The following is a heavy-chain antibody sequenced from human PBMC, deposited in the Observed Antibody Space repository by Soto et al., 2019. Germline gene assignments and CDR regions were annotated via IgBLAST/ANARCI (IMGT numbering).Heavy chain of an antibody. Sequence: PGGSLRLSCAASGFTFSSYGMHWVRQAPGKGLEWVAVIWYDGSNKYYADSVKGRFTISRDNSKNTLYLQMNSLRAEDTAVYHCAREAVDYDFWSGPTDIWGQGTMVTVSS. D-gene: IGHD3-3*01. CDR2: IWYDGSNK. CDR3: AREAVDYDFWSGPTDI. V-gene: IGHV3-33*01. J-gene: IGHJ3*02. CDR1: GFTFSSYG.